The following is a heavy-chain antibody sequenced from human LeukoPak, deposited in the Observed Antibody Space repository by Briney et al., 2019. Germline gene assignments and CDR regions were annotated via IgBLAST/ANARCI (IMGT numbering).Heavy chain of an antibody. V-gene: IGHV4-59*01. CDR1: GGSISRYY. J-gene: IGHJ5*02. CDR2: IYYSGST. D-gene: IGHD6-19*01. CDR3: ARMAVAGGYNWFDP. Sequence: SETLSLTCTVSGGSISRYYWSWIRQPLGKGLEWIGYIYYSGSTNYNPSLKSRVTISVDTSKNQFSLKLSSVTAADTAVYYCARMAVAGGYNWFDPWGQGTLVTVSS.